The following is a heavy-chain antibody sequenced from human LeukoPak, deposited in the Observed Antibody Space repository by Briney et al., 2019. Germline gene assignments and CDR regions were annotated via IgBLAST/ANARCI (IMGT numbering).Heavy chain of an antibody. D-gene: IGHD3-10*01. CDR2: ISGSGGST. CDR1: GFTFSSYA. Sequence: GGSLRLSCAASGFTFSSYAMSWVRQAPGKGLEWVSAISGSGGSTYYADSVKGRFTISRDNSKNTLYLQMNSLRAEDTAVYYCAKDPITMARGVIVNWFDPWGQGTLVTVSS. CDR3: AKDPITMARGVIVNWFDP. V-gene: IGHV3-23*01. J-gene: IGHJ5*02.